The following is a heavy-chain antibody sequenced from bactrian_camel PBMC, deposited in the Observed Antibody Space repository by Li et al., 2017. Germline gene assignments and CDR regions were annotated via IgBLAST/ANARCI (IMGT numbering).Heavy chain of an antibody. CDR3: AALDIVCNGHTTLAYTYDY. CDR2: IDSGGRT. D-gene: IGHD1*01. CDR1: YTRSSNC. V-gene: IGHV3S26*01. Sequence: GSLRLSCGYTRSSNCMAWFRQTPGKEREGVAAIDSGGRTSYGDSVKGRVTISKDNAKNTLYLQMNSLKPEDTAMYYCAALDIVCNGHTTLAYTYDYCGQGTQVTVS. J-gene: IGHJ4*01.